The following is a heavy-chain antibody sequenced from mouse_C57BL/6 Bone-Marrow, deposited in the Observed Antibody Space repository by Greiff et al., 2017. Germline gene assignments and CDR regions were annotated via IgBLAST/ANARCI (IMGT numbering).Heavy chain of an antibody. CDR1: GYTFTSYW. CDR2: IDPSDSYT. CDR3: ARKARRGGYFDY. J-gene: IGHJ2*01. D-gene: IGHD3-1*01. Sequence: QVQLQQPGAELVMPGASVKLSCKASGYTFTSYWMHWVKQRPGQGLEWIGEIDPSDSYTNYNHKFKGKSTLTVDKSSSTAYMQLSSLTSEDSAVDYCARKARRGGYFDYWGQGTTLTVSS. V-gene: IGHV1-69*01.